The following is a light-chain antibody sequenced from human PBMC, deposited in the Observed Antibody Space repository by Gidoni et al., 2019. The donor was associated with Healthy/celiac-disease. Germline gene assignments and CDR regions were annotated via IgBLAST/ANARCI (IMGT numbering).Light chain of an antibody. V-gene: IGKV3-11*01. CDR2: DAS. Sequence: EIVLTQSTATLSLSPVERATLSCRASQSVSSYLAWYQQKPGQAPRLLIYDASNRATGIPARFSGSGSGTDFTLTIISLEPEDFAVYYCQQRSNWPTWTFGQGTKVEIK. CDR3: QQRSNWPTWT. CDR1: QSVSSY. J-gene: IGKJ1*01.